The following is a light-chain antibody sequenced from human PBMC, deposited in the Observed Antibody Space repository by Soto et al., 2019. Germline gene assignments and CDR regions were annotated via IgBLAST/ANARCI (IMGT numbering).Light chain of an antibody. CDR2: ETS. CDR3: QQSYSAPFN. CDR1: QDIDIY. V-gene: IGKV1-39*01. J-gene: IGKJ2*01. Sequence: DIQMTQSPSSLSASVGDRVSITCRASQDIDIYLNWYQHKAGKAPKLLIYETSSLRSGVPSRFSGSGAGTDFTLTISSLQPEYFATYYCQQSYSAPFNFGQG.